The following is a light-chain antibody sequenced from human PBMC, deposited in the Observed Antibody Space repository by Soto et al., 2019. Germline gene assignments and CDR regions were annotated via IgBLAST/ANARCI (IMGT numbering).Light chain of an antibody. J-gene: IGKJ4*01. CDR3: QQYSDWPLT. Sequence: EIVMTQSPATLSVSPGERATLSCRASQSVSSNLAWYQQKPGQAPRLHIFGASTRATGTPARFSGSGSETEFTLTISSLQSEDFAVYYCQQYSDWPLTFCGGTKVDIK. CDR2: GAS. V-gene: IGKV3D-15*01. CDR1: QSVSSN.